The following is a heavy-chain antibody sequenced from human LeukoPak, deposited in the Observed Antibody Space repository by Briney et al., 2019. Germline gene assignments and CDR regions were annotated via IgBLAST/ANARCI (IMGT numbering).Heavy chain of an antibody. D-gene: IGHD6-19*01. J-gene: IGHJ3*02. CDR1: GFTFSTYA. CDR3: ARDWPSEWQGLPDYDPVDI. Sequence: PGGSLRLSCAASGFTFSTYAMTWVRQPPGKGLEWVSTINSGGTTYYADSVTGRFTISRDNSKNTLYLQMNSLRAEDTAVYYCARDWPSEWQGLPDYDPVDIWGQGTMVTVSS. CDR2: INSGGTT. V-gene: IGHV3-23*01.